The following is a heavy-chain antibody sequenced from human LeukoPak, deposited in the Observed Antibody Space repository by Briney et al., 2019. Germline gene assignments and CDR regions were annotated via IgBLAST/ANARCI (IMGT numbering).Heavy chain of an antibody. CDR3: ARDHSGSYQRAFDI. Sequence: PGGSLRLSCAASAFTVSSNYVSWVRQAPGKGLEWVAVIYGGGSTNYADSVKGRFTISRDNSKNTLYLQMNSLRAEDTAAYYCARDHSGSYQRAFDIWGQGTMVTVSS. D-gene: IGHD1-26*01. J-gene: IGHJ3*02. V-gene: IGHV3-66*02. CDR1: AFTVSSNY. CDR2: IYGGGST.